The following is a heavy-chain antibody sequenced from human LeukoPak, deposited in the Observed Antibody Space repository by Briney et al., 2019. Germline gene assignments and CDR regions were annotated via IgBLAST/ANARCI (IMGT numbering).Heavy chain of an antibody. V-gene: IGHV3-21*01. CDR1: GFTFSSYS. D-gene: IGHD2-2*01. J-gene: IGHJ4*02. CDR2: ISSSSDHI. Sequence: GGSLRLSCAASGFTFSSYSMNWVRQAPGKGLEWVSSISSSSDHIAYADSVKGRFTISRDNAKNALYLQVNSLRAEDTAVYYCARGVVPAAFDYWGQGTLVTVSS. CDR3: ARGVVPAAFDY.